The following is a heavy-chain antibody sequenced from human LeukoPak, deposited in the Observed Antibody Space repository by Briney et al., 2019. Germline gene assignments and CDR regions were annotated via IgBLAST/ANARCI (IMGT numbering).Heavy chain of an antibody. D-gene: IGHD6-19*01. CDR1: GFTFSSYT. V-gene: IGHV3-21*01. CDR3: ARDSSGWSRFDD. J-gene: IGHJ4*02. Sequence: GGSLRLPCAASGFTFSSYTMNWVRQIPGKGLEWVSSISSSSSYIYYADSVKGRFTISRDNAKDSLYLQMNSLRAEDTAIYYCARDSSGWSRFDDWGQGTLVTVSS. CDR2: ISSSSSYI.